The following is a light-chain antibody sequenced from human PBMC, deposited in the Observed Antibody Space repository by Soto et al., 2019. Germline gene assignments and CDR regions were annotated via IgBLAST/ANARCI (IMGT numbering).Light chain of an antibody. V-gene: IGLV2-14*01. J-gene: IGLJ2*01. CDR1: SSDVGGYNY. CDR3: SSYTSSSFVV. Sequence: QSVLTQPASVSGSPGQSITSSCTGTSSDVGGYNYVSWYQQHPGKAPKLMIYDVSNRPSGVSNRFSGSKSGNTASLTISGLQAEDEADYYCSSYTSSSFVVFGGGTKLTV. CDR2: DVS.